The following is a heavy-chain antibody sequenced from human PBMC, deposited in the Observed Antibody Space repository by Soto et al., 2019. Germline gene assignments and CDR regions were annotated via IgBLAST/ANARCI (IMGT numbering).Heavy chain of an antibody. CDR2: ISGYTGDT. D-gene: IGHD1-26*01. Sequence: SVKVSCKASGYSFASYAITWVRQVPGHGLEWLGWISGYTGDTNLGQKVQDRVTMTTDTSTTTAYMELRSLRPDDSAVYYCARYSVAIIGRKYYFYGMDVWGQGTTVTASS. CDR3: ARYSVAIIGRKYYFYGMDV. V-gene: IGHV1-18*04. J-gene: IGHJ6*02. CDR1: GYSFASYA.